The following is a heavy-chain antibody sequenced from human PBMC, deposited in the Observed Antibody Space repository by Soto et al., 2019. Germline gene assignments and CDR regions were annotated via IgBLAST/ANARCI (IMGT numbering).Heavy chain of an antibody. CDR2: IYSGGST. CDR1: GFTVSSTY. CDR3: TRDRCTSPNCYGAEYFQD. V-gene: IGHV3-66*01. Sequence: DVQLVESGGGLVQPGGSLRLSCAASGFTVSSTYMSWVRQAPGKGLQWVSVIYSGGSTYYTDSMKGRVTISRDNSKNTVVLQMNNLRVEDTAVYYCTRDRCTSPNCYGAEYFQDWGQGTLVTVSS. D-gene: IGHD2-2*01. J-gene: IGHJ1*01.